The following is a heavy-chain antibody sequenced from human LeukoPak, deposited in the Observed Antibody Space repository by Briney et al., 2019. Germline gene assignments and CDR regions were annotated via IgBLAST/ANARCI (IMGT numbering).Heavy chain of an antibody. CDR3: ARSYGSGSYLRTTLDY. V-gene: IGHV3-53*01. J-gene: IGHJ4*02. CDR1: GFTVSSNY. CDR2: IYSGGST. D-gene: IGHD3-10*01. Sequence: PGGSLRLSCAASGFTVSSNYMSWVRQAPGKGLEWVSVIYSGGSTYYADSVKGRFTISRDNSKNTLYLQMNSLRAEDAAVYYCARSYGSGSYLRTTLDYWGQGTLVTVSS.